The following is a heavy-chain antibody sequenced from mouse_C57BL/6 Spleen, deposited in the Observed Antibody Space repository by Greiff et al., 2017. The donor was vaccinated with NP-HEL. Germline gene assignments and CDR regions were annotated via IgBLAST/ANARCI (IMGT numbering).Heavy chain of an antibody. CDR2: IYPGSGST. V-gene: IGHV1-55*01. D-gene: IGHD3-2*02. J-gene: IGHJ2*01. Sequence: QVQLKQSGAELVKPGASVKMSCKASGYTFTSYWITWVKQRPGHGLEWIGDIYPGSGSTNYNEKFKSKATLTVDTSSSTAYMQLSSLTSEDSAVYYWARETEHRRRDYWGQGTTLTVSS. CDR1: GYTFTSYW. CDR3: ARETEHRRRDY.